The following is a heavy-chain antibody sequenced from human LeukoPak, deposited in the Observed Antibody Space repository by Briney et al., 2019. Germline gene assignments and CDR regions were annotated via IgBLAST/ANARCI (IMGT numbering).Heavy chain of an antibody. V-gene: IGHV3-48*04. J-gene: IGHJ6*03. D-gene: IGHD1-26*01. CDR1: GFSFGSYS. CDR2: ISPSSSSI. Sequence: GGSLRLSCVASGFSFGSYSINWVRQAPGKGLEWVSYISPSSSSIYFADSVKGRFTISRDNAKNSLYLQMNSLRPEDTAVYYCARDPYSGSYGDYYYYYMDVWGKGTTVTISS. CDR3: ARDPYSGSYGDYYYYYMDV.